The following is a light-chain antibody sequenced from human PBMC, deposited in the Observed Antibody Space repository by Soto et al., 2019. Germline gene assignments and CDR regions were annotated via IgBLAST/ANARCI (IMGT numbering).Light chain of an antibody. Sequence: EFVLPQSPGTLSLSPGERATLSCRASQTVRNNYLAWYQQKPGQAPRLLIYDASSRATGIPDRFSGGGSGTDFTLTISRLEPEDFAVYYCQQFSSYPLPFGEGTKAAIK. CDR3: QQFSSYPLP. J-gene: IGKJ4*01. CDR1: QTVRNNY. CDR2: DAS. V-gene: IGKV3-20*01.